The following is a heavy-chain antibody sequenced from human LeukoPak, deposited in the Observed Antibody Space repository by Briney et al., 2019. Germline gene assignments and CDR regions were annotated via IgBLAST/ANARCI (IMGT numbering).Heavy chain of an antibody. J-gene: IGHJ6*02. V-gene: IGHV3-33*07. CDR3: ARSRRSGSYYYGMDV. D-gene: IGHD3-10*01. CDR1: GFTFSSNG. CDR2: IWYDGSKK. Sequence: PGGSLRLSCAASGFTFSSNGMYWVRQAPGKGLEWVSLIWYDGSKKYYVDSVKGRFTISRDNAKNSLYLQMNSLRAEDTAVYYCARSRRSGSYYYGMDVWGQGTTVTVSS.